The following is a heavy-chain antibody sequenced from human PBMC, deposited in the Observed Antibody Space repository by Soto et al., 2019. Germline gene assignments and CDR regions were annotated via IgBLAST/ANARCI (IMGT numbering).Heavy chain of an antibody. V-gene: IGHV1-8*01. Sequence: GASVKVSCKASGYTFTSYDINWVRQATGQGLEWMGWMNPNSGTTGYAQKFQGRVTMTRNTSISTAYMELSSLRSEDTAVYYCARARETTFFGVFKTYYYYDRDVWGQGTTVTVSS. J-gene: IGHJ6*02. CDR1: GYTFTSYD. D-gene: IGHD3-3*01. CDR2: MNPNSGTT. CDR3: ARARETTFFGVFKTYYYYDRDV.